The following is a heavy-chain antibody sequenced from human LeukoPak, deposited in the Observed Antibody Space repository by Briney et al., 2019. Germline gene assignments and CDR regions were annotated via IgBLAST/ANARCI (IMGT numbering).Heavy chain of an antibody. V-gene: IGHV1-46*01. J-gene: IGHJ4*02. CDR3: ARIIAASAIWDY. CDR1: GYTFTTYY. Sequence: ASVKVSCKASGYTFTTYYLHWVRQAPGQGLEWMGLINPSGGSTSYAQKFQGRVTMTRDTSTSTVYMELSSLRSEDTAVYYCARIIAASAIWDYWGQGTLVTVSS. D-gene: IGHD6-13*01. CDR2: INPSGGST.